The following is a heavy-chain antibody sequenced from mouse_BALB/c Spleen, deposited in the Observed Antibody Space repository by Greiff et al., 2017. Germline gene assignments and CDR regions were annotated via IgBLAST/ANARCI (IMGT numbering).Heavy chain of an antibody. J-gene: IGHJ1*01. CDR3: ARGNYGSSYRYFDV. CDR1: GYTFTSYW. Sequence: QVQLQQSGAELVKPGASVKLSCKTSGYTFTSYWIQWVKQRPGQGLGWIGEIFPGTGTTYYNEKFKAKATLTIDTSSSTAYMQLSSLTSEDSAVYFCARGNYGSSYRYFDVWGAGTTVAVSS. D-gene: IGHD1-1*01. CDR2: IFPGTGTT. V-gene: IGHV1S132*01.